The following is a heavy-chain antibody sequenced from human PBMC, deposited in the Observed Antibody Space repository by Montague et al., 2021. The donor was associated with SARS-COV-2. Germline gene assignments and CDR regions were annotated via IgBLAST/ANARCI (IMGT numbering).Heavy chain of an antibody. J-gene: IGHJ3*02. CDR2: IYYSGST. D-gene: IGHD3-10*01. V-gene: IGHV4-59*01. Sequence: SETLSLTCTVSGGSISSYYWSWIRQPPGKGLEWIGYIYYSGSTNYNPSLKSRVTISVDTSKNQFSLKLSSVTAADTAVYYCAREAWFGESHDAFDIWGQGTMVTVSS. CDR1: GGSISSYY. CDR3: AREAWFGESHDAFDI.